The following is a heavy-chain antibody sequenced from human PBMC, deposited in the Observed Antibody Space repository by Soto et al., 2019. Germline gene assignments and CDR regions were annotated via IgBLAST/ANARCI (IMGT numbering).Heavy chain of an antibody. CDR2: IPNNGSP. J-gene: IGHJ4*02. D-gene: IGHD7-27*01. CDR1: GGSVRTGSYH. Sequence: XETLSLTCSVSGGSVRTGSYHWSWIRQPPGKGLEWIGFIPNNGSPDYNPSLKSRVVVSIDRSKNQFSLKVNSVTAADTAVYFCARIGWGGDSWGQGTLVTVSS. CDR3: ARIGWGGDS. V-gene: IGHV4-61*01.